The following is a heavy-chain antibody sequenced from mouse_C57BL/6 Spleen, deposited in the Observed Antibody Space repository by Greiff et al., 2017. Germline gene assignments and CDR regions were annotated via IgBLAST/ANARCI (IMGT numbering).Heavy chain of an antibody. CDR2: IDPETGGT. CDR3: ARGGDGYYD. V-gene: IGHV1-15*01. Sequence: VKLVESGAELVRPGASVTLSCKASGYTFTDYEMHWVKQTPVHGLEWIGAIDPETGGTAYNQKFKGKAILTADKSSSTAYMELRSLTSEDSAVYYCARGGDGYYDWGQGTTLTVSS. D-gene: IGHD2-3*01. CDR1: GYTFTDYE. J-gene: IGHJ2*01.